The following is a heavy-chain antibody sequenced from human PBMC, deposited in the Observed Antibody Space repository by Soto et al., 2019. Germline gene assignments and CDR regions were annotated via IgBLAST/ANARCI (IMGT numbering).Heavy chain of an antibody. CDR1: GGSISSYY. Sequence: SETLSLTCTVSGGSISSYYWSWIRQPPGKGLEWIGCIYYRGTTNYNDSFNSRVTISVDTSKNQLSLKLSSVTTADTAVYYCARGGGSPYHDHEFDYWGQGILVTVSS. V-gene: IGHV4-59*01. J-gene: IGHJ4*02. CDR2: IYYRGTT. D-gene: IGHD2-2*01. CDR3: ARGGGSPYHDHEFDY.